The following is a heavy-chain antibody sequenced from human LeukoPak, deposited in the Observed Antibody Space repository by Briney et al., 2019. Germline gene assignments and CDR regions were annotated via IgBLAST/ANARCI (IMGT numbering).Heavy chain of an antibody. V-gene: IGHV1-69*13. CDR1: GGTFSSYA. D-gene: IGHD4-17*01. J-gene: IGHJ5*02. CDR2: IIPIFGTA. CDR3: AREDYAVNWFDP. Sequence: SVKVSCKASGGTFSSYAISWVRQAPGQGLEWMGGIIPIFGTANYAQKFQGRVTITADESTSTAYMELSSLRSEDTAVYYCAREDYAVNWFDPWGQGTLVTVSS.